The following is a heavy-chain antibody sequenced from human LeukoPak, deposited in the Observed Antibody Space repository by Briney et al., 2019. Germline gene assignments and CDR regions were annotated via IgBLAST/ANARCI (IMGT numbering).Heavy chain of an antibody. CDR1: GFTFSSYW. V-gene: IGHV3-74*01. CDR2: INSDGSST. CDR3: AREEGAYGGSNWFDP. D-gene: IGHD4-23*01. Sequence: GGSLRLSCAASGFTFSSYWMHWVRHAPGKGLVWVSRINSDGSSTSYADSVKGRFTISRDNAKNTLYLQMNSLRAEDTAVYYCAREEGAYGGSNWFDPWAREPWSPSPQ. J-gene: IGHJ5*02.